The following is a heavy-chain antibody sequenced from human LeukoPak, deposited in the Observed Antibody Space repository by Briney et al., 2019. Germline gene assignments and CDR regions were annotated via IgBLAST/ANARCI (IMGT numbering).Heavy chain of an antibody. Sequence: GASVKVSCKASGYTFTGYYMHWVRQAPGQGLEWMGWINPNSGGTNYAQKFQGRVTMTRDTSISTAYMELSRLRSDDTAVYYCARDYDSRTAEYFQHWGQGTLVTVSS. CDR3: ARDYDSRTAEYFQH. J-gene: IGHJ1*01. V-gene: IGHV1-2*02. D-gene: IGHD3-22*01. CDR2: INPNSGGT. CDR1: GYTFTGYY.